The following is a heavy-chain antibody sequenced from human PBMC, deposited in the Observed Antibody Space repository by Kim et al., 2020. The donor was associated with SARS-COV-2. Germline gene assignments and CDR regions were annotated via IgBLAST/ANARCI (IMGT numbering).Heavy chain of an antibody. V-gene: IGHV3-23*01. CDR1: GFTFSSYA. J-gene: IGHJ4*02. Sequence: GGSLRLSCAASGFTFSSYAMSWVRQAPGKGLEWVSAISGSGGSTYYADSVKGRFTISRDNAKNTLYLQMNSLRAEDTAGYYCAKATYYDFWSGYYFDYWGQGTLVTVSS. CDR2: ISGSGGST. CDR3: AKATYYDFWSGYYFDY. D-gene: IGHD3-3*01.